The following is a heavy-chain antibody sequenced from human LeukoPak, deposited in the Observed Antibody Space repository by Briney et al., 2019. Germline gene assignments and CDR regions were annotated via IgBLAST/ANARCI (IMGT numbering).Heavy chain of an antibody. D-gene: IGHD3-10*02. CDR3: AELGITMIGGV. J-gene: IGHJ6*04. CDR2: ISGSGGNT. CDR1: GFTFSSYG. V-gene: IGHV3-23*01. Sequence: GGSLRLSCAASGFTFSSYGMSWVRQAPGKGLEWVSAISGSGGNTYYADSVKGRFTISRDNAKNSLYLQMNSLRAEDTAVYYCAELGITMIGGVWGKGTTVTISS.